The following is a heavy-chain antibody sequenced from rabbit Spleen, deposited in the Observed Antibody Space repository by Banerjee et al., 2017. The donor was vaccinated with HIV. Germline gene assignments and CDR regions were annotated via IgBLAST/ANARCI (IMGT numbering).Heavy chain of an antibody. CDR1: GFDLSSYYY. V-gene: IGHV1S40*01. D-gene: IGHD6-1*01. Sequence: QSLEESGGDLVKPGASLTLTCTASGFDLSSYYYMCWVRQAPGKGLEWIGYIVPIFGVTYYANWVNGRFTISSHNAQNTLYLQLNSLTAADTATYFCVREAGYGGYGDGNLWGQGTLVTVS. J-gene: IGHJ4*01. CDR3: VREAGYGGYGDGNL. CDR2: IVPIFGVT.